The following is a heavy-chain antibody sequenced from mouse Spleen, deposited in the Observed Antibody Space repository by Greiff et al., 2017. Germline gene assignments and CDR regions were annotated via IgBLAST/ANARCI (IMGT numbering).Heavy chain of an antibody. CDR2: INPSSGYT. Sequence: VQRVESGAELARPGASVKMSCKASGYTFTSYTMHWVKQRPGQGLEWIGYINPSSGYTKYNQKFKDKATLTADKSSSTAYMQLSSLTSEDSAVYYCARANSSWFAYWGQGTLVTVSA. V-gene: IGHV1-4*01. J-gene: IGHJ3*01. CDR1: GYTFTSYT. CDR3: ARANSSWFAY.